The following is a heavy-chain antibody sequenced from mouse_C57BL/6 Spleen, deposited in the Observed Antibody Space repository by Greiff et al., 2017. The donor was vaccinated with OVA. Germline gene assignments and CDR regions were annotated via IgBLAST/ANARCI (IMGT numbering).Heavy chain of an antibody. D-gene: IGHD4-1*01. CDR2: ISSGGDYI. CDR3: TRGLTGYAMDY. Sequence: EVKLVESGEGLVKPGGSLKLSCAASGFTFSSYAMSWVRQTPEKRLEWVAYISSGGDYIYYADTVKGRFTISRDNARNTLYLQMSSLKSEDTAMYYCTRGLTGYAMDYWGQGTSVTVSS. CDR1: GFTFSSYA. J-gene: IGHJ4*01. V-gene: IGHV5-9-1*02.